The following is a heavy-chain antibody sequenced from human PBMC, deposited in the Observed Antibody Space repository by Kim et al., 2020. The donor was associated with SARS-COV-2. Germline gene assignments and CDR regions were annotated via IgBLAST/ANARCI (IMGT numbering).Heavy chain of an antibody. CDR1: GFTFSSYG. V-gene: IGHV3-33*06. Sequence: GGSLRLSCAASGFTFSSYGMHWVRQAPGKGLEWVAVIWYDGSNKYYADSVKGRFTISRDNSKNTLYRQMNSLRAEDTAVYYCAKEMEWELLGGFYPWGQGTLGTVSS. CDR3: AKEMEWELLGGFYP. J-gene: IGHJ5*02. D-gene: IGHD1-26*01. CDR2: IWYDGSNK.